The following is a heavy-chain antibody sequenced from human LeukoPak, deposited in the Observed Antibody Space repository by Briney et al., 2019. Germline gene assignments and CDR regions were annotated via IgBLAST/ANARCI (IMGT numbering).Heavy chain of an antibody. J-gene: IGHJ4*02. CDR3: AREILAPGKTHDY. Sequence: GGSLRLSCAASGFTFSKYWMHCVRQVPARGLVWVSRINDDGSATFYAHSVKGRFTISRDNAKNTLFLQINSLRAEDTAVYYCAREILAPGKTHDYWGQGTLVTVSS. V-gene: IGHV3-74*01. CDR2: INDDGSAT. CDR1: GFTFSKYW.